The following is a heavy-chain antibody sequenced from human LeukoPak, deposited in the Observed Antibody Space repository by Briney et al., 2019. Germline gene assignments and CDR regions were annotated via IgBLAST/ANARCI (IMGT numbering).Heavy chain of an antibody. V-gene: IGHV1-18*04. CDR1: GYTVTRYG. Sequence: ASVKVSCKASGYTVTRYGISWVRQAPGQGLEWMGWLSAYNGNTNYAQKLQGRVTMTTDTSTSTAYMELRSLRSDDTAVYYCARDRLYAAAARFDYWGHRTLVTVSS. CDR2: LSAYNGNT. D-gene: IGHD6-13*01. J-gene: IGHJ4*01. CDR3: ARDRLYAAAARFDY.